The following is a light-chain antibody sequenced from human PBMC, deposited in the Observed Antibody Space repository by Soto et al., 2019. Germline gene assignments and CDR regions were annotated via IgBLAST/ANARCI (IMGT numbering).Light chain of an antibody. CDR2: DAS. Sequence: DIQMTQTPSTRSASVGDRVTMTCRASQSISNSLAWYQQKPGKAPKLLIYDASNLDSGVPSRFSGSGSGTEFSLTISNLQPDDCATYYCQQYENYWTFGQGTKVDIK. J-gene: IGKJ1*01. CDR3: QQYENYWT. CDR1: QSISNS. V-gene: IGKV1-5*01.